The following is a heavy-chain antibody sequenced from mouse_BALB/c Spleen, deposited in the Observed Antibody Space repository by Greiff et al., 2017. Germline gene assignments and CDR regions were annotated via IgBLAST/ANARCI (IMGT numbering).Heavy chain of an antibody. CDR1: GYTFTSYW. Sequence: QVQLKQSGAELAKPGASVKMSCKASGYTFTSYWMHWVKQRPGQGLEWIGYINPSTGYTEYNQKFKDKATLTADKSSSTAYMQLSSLTSEDSAVYYCARRQLGLRFAYWGQGTLVTVSA. CDR3: ARRQLGLRFAY. V-gene: IGHV1-7*01. D-gene: IGHD3-1*01. J-gene: IGHJ3*01. CDR2: INPSTGYT.